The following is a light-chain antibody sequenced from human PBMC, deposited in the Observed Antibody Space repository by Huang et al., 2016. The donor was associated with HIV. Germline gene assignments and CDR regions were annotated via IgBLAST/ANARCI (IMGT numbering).Light chain of an antibody. Sequence: EIVLTQSPATLSLSPGERATLSCRASQSVSRYLAWYQQKPGQAPRLLIYDAYNRATGIPARFSGSGSGTDFTLTISSLEPEDFAVYYCQQRSNWPPAFGQGTRLEIK. CDR2: DAY. J-gene: IGKJ5*01. V-gene: IGKV3-11*01. CDR3: QQRSNWPPA. CDR1: QSVSRY.